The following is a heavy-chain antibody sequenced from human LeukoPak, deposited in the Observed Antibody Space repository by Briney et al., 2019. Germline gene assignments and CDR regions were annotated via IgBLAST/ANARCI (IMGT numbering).Heavy chain of an antibody. CDR1: GGSFSGYY. CDR2: INHSGST. J-gene: IGHJ4*02. V-gene: IGHV4-34*01. CDR3: ARAAEDAPSYWY. D-gene: IGHD2-21*01. Sequence: PSETLSLTCAVYGGSFSGYYWSWIRQPPGKGLEWIGEINHSGSTNYNPSLKSRVTISVDASKNQFSLKLSSVTAADTAVYYCARAAEDAPSYWYWGQGTLVTVSS.